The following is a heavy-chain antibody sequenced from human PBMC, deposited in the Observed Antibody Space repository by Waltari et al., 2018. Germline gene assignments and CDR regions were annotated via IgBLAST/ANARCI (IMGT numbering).Heavy chain of an antibody. Sequence: QVQLVESGGGLVNPGGSLRLSCAASGFSFSDYFMTWIRQAPGKGLEWIAYISSRDNIILHADSVKGRFTISRDNAKNSLFLQTKSLRAEDTAVYFCARAREQNYDFWNGYSFYFDHWGQGALVTVSS. J-gene: IGHJ4*02. CDR3: ARAREQNYDFWNGYSFYFDH. CDR2: ISSRDNII. D-gene: IGHD3-3*01. V-gene: IGHV3-11*01. CDR1: GFSFSDYF.